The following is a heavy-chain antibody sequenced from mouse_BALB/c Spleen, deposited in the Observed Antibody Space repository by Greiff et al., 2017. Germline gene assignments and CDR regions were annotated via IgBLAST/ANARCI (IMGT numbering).Heavy chain of an antibody. D-gene: IGHD2-3*01. CDR1: GFSLTSYG. J-gene: IGHJ4*01. CDR3: ARARDVYYVLYYAMDY. V-gene: IGHV2-9*02. Sequence: VKLVESGPGLVAPSQSLSITCTVSGFSLTSYGVHWVRQPPGKGLEWLGVIWAGGSTNYNSALLSRLSISKDNAKSQVFLKMNSLQTDDTAMYYCARARDVYYVLYYAMDYWGQGTSVTVSS. CDR2: IWAGGST.